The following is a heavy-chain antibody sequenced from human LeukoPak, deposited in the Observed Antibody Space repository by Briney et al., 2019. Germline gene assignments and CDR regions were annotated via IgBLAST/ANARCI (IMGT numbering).Heavy chain of an antibody. Sequence: PGGSLRLSCAASGFTFSTYAMTWVRQAAEKGLEWVSIINAGGGETYYADSVKGRFTISRDNSKNTLYLQMNSLRVEDTAVYYCGRDPNGDYSGAFEFWGQETLVTVSA. CDR1: GFTFSTYA. CDR2: INAGGGET. J-gene: IGHJ3*01. CDR3: GRDPNGDYSGAFEF. V-gene: IGHV3-23*01. D-gene: IGHD4-17*01.